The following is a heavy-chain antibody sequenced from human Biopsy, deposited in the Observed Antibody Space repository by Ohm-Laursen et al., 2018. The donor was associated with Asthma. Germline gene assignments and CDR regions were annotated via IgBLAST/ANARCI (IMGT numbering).Heavy chain of an antibody. Sequence: ASAKVSCNASGYNFISFAIHWVRQAPGQRLEWMGWVNTGNGDTKYSQKFQGRVTITRDTSASTAYMELRSLRSEGTATYYCARTYYDFLTGQVKDAFGVWGQGTMVTASS. CDR1: GYNFISFA. J-gene: IGHJ3*01. D-gene: IGHD3-9*01. V-gene: IGHV1-3*04. CDR3: ARTYYDFLTGQVKDAFGV. CDR2: VNTGNGDT.